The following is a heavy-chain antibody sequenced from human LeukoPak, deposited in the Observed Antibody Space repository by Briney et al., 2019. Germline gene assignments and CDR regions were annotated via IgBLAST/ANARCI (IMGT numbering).Heavy chain of an antibody. Sequence: SETLSLTCTVSGDSITSSSYYWAWIRQPPGKGLEWIGTIYHSGSTYYNSSLKSRVTTSVDTSKNQFSLKLSSVTAADTAVYYCARHGNWGGPDYRGQGTLVSVSS. J-gene: IGHJ4*02. D-gene: IGHD7-27*01. CDR2: IYHSGST. CDR3: ARHGNWGGPDY. CDR1: GDSITSSSYY. V-gene: IGHV4-39*01.